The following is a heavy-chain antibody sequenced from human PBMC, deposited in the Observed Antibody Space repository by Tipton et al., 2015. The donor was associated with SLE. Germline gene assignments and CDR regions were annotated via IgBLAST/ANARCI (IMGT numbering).Heavy chain of an antibody. Sequence: QSGAEVKKPGASVKVSCKTSGYTFSGFFMHWVRQAPGQGLEWMGWISASYGKSKYVQKFQDRVTMTTDTSTRTAYMELRSLRSDDTAIYYCARTYWDGYNFYDAFDVWGQGTLVTVSS. CDR2: ISASYGKS. J-gene: IGHJ3*01. CDR3: ARTYWDGYNFYDAFDV. CDR1: GYTFSGFF. V-gene: IGHV1-18*04. D-gene: IGHD5-24*01.